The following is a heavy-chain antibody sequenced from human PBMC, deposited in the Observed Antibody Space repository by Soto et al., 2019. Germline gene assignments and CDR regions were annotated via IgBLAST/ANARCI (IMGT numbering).Heavy chain of an antibody. D-gene: IGHD5-12*01. CDR3: ARRASYIVATIHNWFDP. Sequence: SETLSLTCAVYGGSFSGYYWSWIRQPPGKGLEWIGEINHSGSTNYNPSLKSRVTISVDTSKNQFSLKLSSVTAADTAVYYCARRASYIVATIHNWFDPWGQGTLVTVSS. V-gene: IGHV4-34*01. CDR2: INHSGST. CDR1: GGSFSGYY. J-gene: IGHJ5*02.